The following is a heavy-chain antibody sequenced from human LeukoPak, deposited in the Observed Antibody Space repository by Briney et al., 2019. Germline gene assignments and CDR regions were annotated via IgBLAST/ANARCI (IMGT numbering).Heavy chain of an antibody. CDR2: ISWNSGSI. Sequence: GGSLRLSCAASGFTFSDYYMSWIRQAPGKGLEWVSGISWNSGSIGYADSVKGRFTISRDNAKNSLYLQMNSLRAEDTALYYCAKDAYGDETFFDYWGQGTLVTVSS. CDR1: GFTFSDYY. J-gene: IGHJ4*02. V-gene: IGHV3-9*01. D-gene: IGHD4-17*01. CDR3: AKDAYGDETFFDY.